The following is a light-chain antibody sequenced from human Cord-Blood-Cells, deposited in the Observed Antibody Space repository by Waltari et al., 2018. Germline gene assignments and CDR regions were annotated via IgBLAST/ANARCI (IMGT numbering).Light chain of an antibody. CDR2: LGS. Sequence: MVMTQSPLSLPVTHGEPASISCRASQSLLHSNGYNYLDWYLQKPGQSPQLLIYLGSSRASGVPDRFSGSGSGTDFTLKISRVEAEDVGVYYCMQALQTPYTFGQGTKLEIK. CDR3: MQALQTPYT. V-gene: IGKV2-28*01. J-gene: IGKJ2*01. CDR1: QSLLHSNGYNY.